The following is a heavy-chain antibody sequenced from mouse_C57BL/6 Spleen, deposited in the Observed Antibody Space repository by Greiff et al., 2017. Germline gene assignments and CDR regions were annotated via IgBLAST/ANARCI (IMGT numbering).Heavy chain of an antibody. J-gene: IGHJ1*03. CDR3: ARDPYYYGSSDWYFDV. CDR2: INPSNGGT. Sequence: QVQLQQPGTELVKPGASVKLSCKASGYTFTSYWMNWVKQRPGQGLEWIGNINPSNGGTNYNEKFKSKATLTVDKSSSTAYMQLSSLTSEDSAVDYCARDPYYYGSSDWYFDVWGTGTTVTVSS. D-gene: IGHD1-1*01. V-gene: IGHV1-53*01. CDR1: GYTFTSYW.